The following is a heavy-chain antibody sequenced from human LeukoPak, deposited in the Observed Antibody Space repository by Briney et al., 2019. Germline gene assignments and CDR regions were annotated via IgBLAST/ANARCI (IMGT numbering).Heavy chain of an antibody. Sequence: GGSLRLSCAACGFTFSSYDMHWVRQAPGKGLEWVSGINWNGGSTGYADSVKGRFTISRDNAKNSLYLQMNSLRAEDTALYYCARVRAAYLSDYWGQGTLVTVSS. CDR2: INWNGGST. D-gene: IGHD2-15*01. V-gene: IGHV3-20*04. CDR3: ARVRAAYLSDY. J-gene: IGHJ4*02. CDR1: GFTFSSYD.